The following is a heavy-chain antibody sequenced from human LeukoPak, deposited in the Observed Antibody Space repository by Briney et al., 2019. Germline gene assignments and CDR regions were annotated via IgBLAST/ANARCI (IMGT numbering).Heavy chain of an antibody. D-gene: IGHD3-10*02. V-gene: IGHV3-48*03. CDR3: AELGITMIGGV. CDR2: ISSSGSTI. CDR1: GGSISSGN. J-gene: IGHJ6*04. Sequence: GTLSLTCAVSGGSISSGNWWSWVRQAPGKGLEWVSYISSSGSTIYYADSVKGRFTISRDNAKNSLYLQMNSLRAEDTAVYYCAELGITMIGGVWGKGTTVTISS.